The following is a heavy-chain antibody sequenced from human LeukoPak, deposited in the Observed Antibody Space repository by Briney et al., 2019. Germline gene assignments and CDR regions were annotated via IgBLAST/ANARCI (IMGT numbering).Heavy chain of an antibody. CDR2: ISGSGTNT. D-gene: IGHD1-26*01. V-gene: IGHV3-23*01. CDR3: ARASGSYQTFDY. Sequence: GGSLRLSCAASGFTFSSYAMSRVRQAPGKGLEWVSAISGSGTNTYYADSVKGRFTISRDNAKNSLYLQMNSLRAEDTAVYYCARASGSYQTFDYWGQGTLVTVSS. CDR1: GFTFSSYA. J-gene: IGHJ4*02.